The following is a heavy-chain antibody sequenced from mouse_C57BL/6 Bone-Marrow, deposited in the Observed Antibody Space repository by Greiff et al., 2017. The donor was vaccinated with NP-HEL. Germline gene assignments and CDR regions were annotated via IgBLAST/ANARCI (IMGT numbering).Heavy chain of an antibody. CDR3: ASLDDYDGGGFAY. D-gene: IGHD2-4*01. Sequence: VQLQQSGPELVKPGASVKISCKASGYTFTDYYMNWVKQSHGKSLEWIGDINPNNGGTSYNQKFKGKATLTVDKSSSTAYMELRSLTSEDSAVYYCASLDDYDGGGFAYWGQGTLVTVSA. CDR1: GYTFTDYY. J-gene: IGHJ3*01. CDR2: INPNNGGT. V-gene: IGHV1-26*01.